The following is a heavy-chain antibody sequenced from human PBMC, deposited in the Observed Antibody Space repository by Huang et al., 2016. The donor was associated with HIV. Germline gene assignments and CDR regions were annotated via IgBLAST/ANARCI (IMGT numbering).Heavy chain of an antibody. Sequence: QVQLEQWGAGLLKPSETLSLTCAVYGGSFSGYFWNWIRPSPGKGLEWIGQINQAGVTDYNPSLKSRATISVDTSKNQFSLKLTSVTAADTAIYYCAREIMISFGGPFDSWGHGNLVTVSS. CDR1: GGSFSGYF. V-gene: IGHV4-34*02. D-gene: IGHD3-16*01. CDR2: INQAGVT. CDR3: AREIMISFGGPFDS. J-gene: IGHJ5*01.